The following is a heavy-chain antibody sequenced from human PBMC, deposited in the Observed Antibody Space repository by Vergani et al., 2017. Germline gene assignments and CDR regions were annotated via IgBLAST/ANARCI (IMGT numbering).Heavy chain of an antibody. Sequence: QVQLQQWGAGLLKPSETLSLTCAVYGGSFSGYYWSWIRQPPGKGLEWIGEINHSGSTNYNPSLKSRVTISVDTSKNQFSLKLSSVTAADTAVYYCAREGGLRLGELSLYSSFDYWGQGTLVTVSS. CDR1: GGSFSGYY. J-gene: IGHJ4*02. V-gene: IGHV4-34*01. CDR2: INHSGST. D-gene: IGHD3-16*02. CDR3: AREGGLRLGELSLYSSFDY.